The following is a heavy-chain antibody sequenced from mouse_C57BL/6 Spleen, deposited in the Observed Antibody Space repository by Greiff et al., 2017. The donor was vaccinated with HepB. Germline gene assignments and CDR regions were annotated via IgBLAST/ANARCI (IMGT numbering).Heavy chain of an antibody. D-gene: IGHD1-1*01. V-gene: IGHV3-6*01. Sequence: EVKLQESGPGLVKPSQSLSLTCSVTGYSITSGYYWNWIRQFPGNKLEWMGYISYDGSNNYNPSLKNRISITRDTSKNQFFLKLNSVTTEDTATYYCARPYYYGSSMFAYWGQGTLVTVSA. CDR1: GYSITSGYY. J-gene: IGHJ3*01. CDR3: ARPYYYGSSMFAY. CDR2: ISYDGSN.